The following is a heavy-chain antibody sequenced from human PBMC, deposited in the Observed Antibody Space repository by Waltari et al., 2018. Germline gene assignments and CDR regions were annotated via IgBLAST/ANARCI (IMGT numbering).Heavy chain of an antibody. CDR2: IRSEPNNYAT. D-gene: IGHD3-3*02. J-gene: IGHJ2*01. CDR1: GFTLSGSA. CDR3: TRPSSSINRKDWYFDL. Sequence: EVQLVESGGDLVQPGGSLKLSCAASGFTLSGSAIHWVRQSSGKGREWVACIRSEPNNYATAYGASVTGRFTISRDDLKNTAFLQMNSLNIEDTAVYFCTRPSSSINRKDWYFDLWGRGTLVTVSS. V-gene: IGHV3-73*02.